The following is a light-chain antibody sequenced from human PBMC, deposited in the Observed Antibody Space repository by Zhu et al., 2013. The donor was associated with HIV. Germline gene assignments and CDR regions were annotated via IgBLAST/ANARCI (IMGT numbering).Light chain of an antibody. V-gene: IGLV2-11*01. Sequence: QSALTQPHSVSGSPGQSVTISCTGTSSDVGGYNYVSWYQHHPGKAPKVMIYDVTKRPSGVPDRFSGSKSGNTASLTISGLQAEDEADYYCCSYAGTNNLLFGGGTKLTVL. CDR2: DVT. CDR3: CSYAGTNNLL. J-gene: IGLJ2*01. CDR1: SSDVGGYNY.